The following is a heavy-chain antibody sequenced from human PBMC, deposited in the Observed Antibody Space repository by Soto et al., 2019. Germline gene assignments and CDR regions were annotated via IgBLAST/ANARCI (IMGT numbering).Heavy chain of an antibody. Sequence: ESGGGVVQPGRSLRLSCAASGFTFSSYGMHWVRQAPGKGLEWVAVIWYDGSNKYYADSVKGRFTISRDNSKNTLYLQMNSLRAEDTAVYYCARDRGYYDSSGDQDWGQGTLVTVSS. J-gene: IGHJ4*02. V-gene: IGHV3-33*01. CDR2: IWYDGSNK. CDR1: GFTFSSYG. D-gene: IGHD3-22*01. CDR3: ARDRGYYDSSGDQD.